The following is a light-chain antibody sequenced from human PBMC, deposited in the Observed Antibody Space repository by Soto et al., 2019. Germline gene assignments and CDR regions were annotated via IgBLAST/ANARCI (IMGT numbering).Light chain of an antibody. CDR1: SSDVGSYNY. J-gene: IGLJ2*01. CDR2: DVS. Sequence: QSALTQPASVSGSPGHSITISCIGTSSDVGSYNYVSWYQQLPGKAPKLVIYDVSNRPSGVSNRFSGSKSGNTASLTISGLQAEDEADYYCSSYTTSSTLLFGGGTKLTVL. CDR3: SSYTTSSTLL. V-gene: IGLV2-14*03.